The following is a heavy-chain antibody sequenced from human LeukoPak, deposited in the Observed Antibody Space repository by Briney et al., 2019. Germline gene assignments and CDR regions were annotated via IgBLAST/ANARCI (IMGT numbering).Heavy chain of an antibody. CDR2: IYYSGST. D-gene: IGHD6-19*01. Sequence: SETLSLTCTVSGGSISSYYWSWIRQSPGKGLEWIGYIYYSGSTNYNPSLKSRVTISVDTSKNQFSLKLSSVTAADTAVYYCARAVAGHNYYYYYYMDVWGKGTTVTVSS. CDR3: ARAVAGHNYYYYYYMDV. J-gene: IGHJ6*03. CDR1: GGSISSYY. V-gene: IGHV4-59*01.